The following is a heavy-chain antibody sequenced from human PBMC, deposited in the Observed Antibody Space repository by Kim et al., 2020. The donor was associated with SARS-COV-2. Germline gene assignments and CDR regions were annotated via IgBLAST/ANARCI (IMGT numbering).Heavy chain of an antibody. J-gene: IGHJ5*02. CDR2: ISDDGSAK. CDR3: ARASLVVPTYCFDP. Sequence: GGSLRLSCAASGFTLSTYPMQWVRQAPGKGLVWVAVISDDGSAKYYADSVKGRFTISRDNSKNTLYLQMNTLRADDTTVYYCARASLVVPTYCFDPWGQGTPVTVS. D-gene: IGHD2-15*01. CDR1: GFTLSTYP. V-gene: IGHV3-30*04.